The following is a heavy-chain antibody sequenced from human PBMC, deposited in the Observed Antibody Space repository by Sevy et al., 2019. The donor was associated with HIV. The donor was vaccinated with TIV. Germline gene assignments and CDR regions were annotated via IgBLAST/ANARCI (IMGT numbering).Heavy chain of an antibody. J-gene: IGHJ5*02. V-gene: IGHV3-74*01. Sequence: GGSLRLSCAASGFSFNSYWMHWVRRAPGKGLEWVSHRSDDGISTTYADSVKGRFTISRDNAKNTLYLQMNSLRAEDTALYYCHAASQGSWGQGTLVTVSS. CDR3: HAASQGS. CDR2: RSDDGIST. CDR1: GFSFNSYW. D-gene: IGHD6-25*01.